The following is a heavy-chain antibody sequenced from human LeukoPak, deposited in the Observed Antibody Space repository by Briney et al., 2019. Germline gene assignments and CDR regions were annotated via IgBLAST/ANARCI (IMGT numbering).Heavy chain of an antibody. CDR1: GFTFSSHA. D-gene: IGHD2/OR15-2a*01. V-gene: IGHV3-23*01. J-gene: IGHJ6*03. CDR2: ISGSGGST. CDR3: AKFRGQLLPYYYMDA. Sequence: GGSLRLSCAASGFTFSSHAMSWVRQAPGKGLEWVSAISGSGGSTYYADSVKGRFTISRDNSKNTLYLQMNSLRAEDTAVYYCAKFRGQLLPYYYMDAWGKGTTVTVSS.